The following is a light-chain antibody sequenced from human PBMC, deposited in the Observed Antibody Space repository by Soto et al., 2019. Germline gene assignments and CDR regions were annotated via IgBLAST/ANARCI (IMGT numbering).Light chain of an antibody. CDR3: QTWGTGIQM. CDR2: LKSDGSH. Sequence: QLVLTQSPSASASLGASVKLTCTMSSGHSSYAIAWHQQQPEKGPRYLMKLKSDGSHIKADGIPDRFSGSSSGAERHLTISNLQSEDEADYYCQTWGTGIQMFGGGTKLTVL. J-gene: IGLJ3*02. CDR1: SGHSSYA. V-gene: IGLV4-69*01.